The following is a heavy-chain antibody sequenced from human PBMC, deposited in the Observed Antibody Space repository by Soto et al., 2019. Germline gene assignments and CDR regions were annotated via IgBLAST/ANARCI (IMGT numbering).Heavy chain of an antibody. D-gene: IGHD3-3*01. V-gene: IGHV3-23*01. CDR2: ISGSGGST. J-gene: IGHJ4*02. CDR3: AKASYDFWSGSSTYSDY. CDR1: GFTFSSYA. Sequence: PGGSLRLSCAASGFTFSSYAMSWVRQAPGKGLEWVSAISGSGGSTYYADSVKGRFTISRDNSKNTLYLQMNSLRAEDTAVYYCAKASYDFWSGSSTYSDYWGQGTLVTVSS.